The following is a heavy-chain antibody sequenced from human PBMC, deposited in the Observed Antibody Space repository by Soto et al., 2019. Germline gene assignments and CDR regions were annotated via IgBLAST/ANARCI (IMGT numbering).Heavy chain of an antibody. CDR3: ARSLKHFVYIWGSYRVIKYFDY. Sequence: SETLSLTCTVSGGSISSYYWSWIRQPPGKGLEWIGYIYYSGSTNYNPSLKSRVTISIDTSKNQFSLKLSSVTAADTAVYYCARSLKHFVYIWGSYRVIKYFDYWGQGTLVTVSP. CDR2: IYYSGST. D-gene: IGHD3-16*02. J-gene: IGHJ4*02. V-gene: IGHV4-59*01. CDR1: GGSISSYY.